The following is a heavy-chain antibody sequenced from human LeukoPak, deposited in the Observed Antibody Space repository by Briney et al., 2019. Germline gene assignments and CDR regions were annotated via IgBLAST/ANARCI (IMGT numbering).Heavy chain of an antibody. J-gene: IGHJ5*02. CDR1: GFNFSNYD. Sequence: PGGSLRLTCAASGFNFSNYDMNWVRQAPGKGLEWVSSISTSSRYIYYKDSVRGRFTISRDGAKNSLYLEMNSLRAEDTAVYYCARADCSSSTCYLRRSWFDPWGHGTLVTVSS. CDR3: ARADCSSSTCYLRRSWFDP. CDR2: ISTSSRYI. V-gene: IGHV3-21*01. D-gene: IGHD2-2*01.